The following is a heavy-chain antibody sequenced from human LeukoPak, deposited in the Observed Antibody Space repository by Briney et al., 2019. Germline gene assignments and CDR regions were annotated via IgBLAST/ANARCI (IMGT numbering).Heavy chain of an antibody. V-gene: IGHV4-59*01. CDR3: AHSKRGGGYYSNAFAL. Sequence: SETLPHPCTVSGASTSAYYRSWIRQPPGKGLEWIGYSYSGGNANYNPSLKSRDTISIDTSENQFSLMLTSVTAADTAVYFCAHSKRGGGYYSNAFALW. J-gene: IGHJ3*01. CDR1: GASTSAYY. D-gene: IGHD4-11*01. CDR2: SYSGGNA.